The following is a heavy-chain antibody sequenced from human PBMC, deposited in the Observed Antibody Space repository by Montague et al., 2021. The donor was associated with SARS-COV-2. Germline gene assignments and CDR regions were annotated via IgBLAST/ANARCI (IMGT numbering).Heavy chain of an antibody. CDR2: IYYTGST. V-gene: IGHV4-39*01. Sequence: SETRSLTCTVSGGSVSSSSYYWGWIRQPPGKGLEWIGSIYYTGSTYYNPSLKGRVTISVDTSKNQFSLKLSSVTAADTAAYYGARHITGSGNAFDIWGQGTMVTVSS. CDR1: GGSVSSSSYY. J-gene: IGHJ3*02. D-gene: IGHD3-10*01. CDR3: ARHITGSGNAFDI.